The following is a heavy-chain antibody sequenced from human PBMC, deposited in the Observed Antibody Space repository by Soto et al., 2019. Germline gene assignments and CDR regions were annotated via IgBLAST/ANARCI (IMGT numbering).Heavy chain of an antibody. CDR1: GYTFTSYD. J-gene: IGHJ2*01. Sequence: QVQLVQSGAEVGKPGASVKVSCKASGYTFTSYDINWVRQASGQGLEWMGWMNPNSGNTGSAQRFQGRLTMTRNTSINTADMELTSLTYEDAAVYYCARVHTVTTYFDVWGRGTLVAVSS. CDR3: ARVHTVTTYFDV. CDR2: MNPNSGNT. D-gene: IGHD4-17*01. V-gene: IGHV1-8*01.